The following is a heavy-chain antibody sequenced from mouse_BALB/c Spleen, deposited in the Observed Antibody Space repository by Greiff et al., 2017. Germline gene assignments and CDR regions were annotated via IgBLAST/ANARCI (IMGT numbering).Heavy chain of an antibody. CDR1: GFNIKDTY. CDR2: IDPANGNT. D-gene: IGHD1-1*01. Sequence: EVQLQQSGAELVKPGASVKLSCTASGFNIKDTYMHWVKQRPEQGLEWIGRIDPANGNTKYDPKFQGKATITADTSSNTAYLQLSSLTSEDTAVYYCARVDYYGSSSFAYWGQGTLVTVSA. J-gene: IGHJ3*01. V-gene: IGHV14-3*02. CDR3: ARVDYYGSSSFAY.